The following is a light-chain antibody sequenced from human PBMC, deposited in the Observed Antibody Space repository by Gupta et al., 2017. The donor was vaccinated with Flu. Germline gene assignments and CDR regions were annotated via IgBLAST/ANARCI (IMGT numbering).Light chain of an antibody. CDR3: QQRSNCPLT. J-gene: IGKJ4*01. Sequence: EIVLTQSPATLSLSPGERVTLSCRASQSVSSYLAWYQQKPGQAPRLLIYDVFNRATGIPARFSGSGSGTDFTLTISSLEPEDFAVYYCQQRSNCPLTFGGGTKVEIK. V-gene: IGKV3-11*01. CDR1: QSVSSY. CDR2: DVF.